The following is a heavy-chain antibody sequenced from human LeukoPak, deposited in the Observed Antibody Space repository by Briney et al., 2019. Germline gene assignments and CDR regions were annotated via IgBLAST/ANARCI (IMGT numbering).Heavy chain of an antibody. Sequence: VSVKVSCKASGYTFTSYYMHWVRQAPGQGLEWMGIINPSGGSTSYAQKFQGRVTMTRDTSTSTVYMELSSLRPEDTAVYYCARSSITRVQLMWDFDYWGQGTLVTVSS. J-gene: IGHJ4*02. CDR3: ARSSITRVQLMWDFDY. V-gene: IGHV1-46*01. D-gene: IGHD5-18*01. CDR1: GYTFTSYY. CDR2: INPSGGST.